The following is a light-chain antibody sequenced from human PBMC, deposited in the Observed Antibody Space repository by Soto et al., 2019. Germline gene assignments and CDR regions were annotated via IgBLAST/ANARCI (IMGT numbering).Light chain of an antibody. CDR2: EAS. J-gene: IGLJ2*01. CDR3: ISYSGSSHVV. Sequence: QSALTQPPSASGSVGQSVTISCTGTSSDVGDYNYVSWYQQYPGKAPQLMIYEASKRPAGVPDRFSGSKSGNTASLTVSGLQADDEADYYCISYSGSSHVVFGGGTQLTVL. CDR1: SSDVGDYNY. V-gene: IGLV2-8*01.